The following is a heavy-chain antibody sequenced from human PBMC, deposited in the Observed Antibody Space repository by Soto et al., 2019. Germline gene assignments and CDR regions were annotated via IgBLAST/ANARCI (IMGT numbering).Heavy chain of an antibody. J-gene: IGHJ5*02. CDR2: INHSGST. Sequence: SETLSLTCAVYGGSFIGYYCIFIRHPPGKGLEWIGEINHSGSTNYNPSLKSRVTISVDTSKNQFSLKLSSVTAADTAVYYCARAGYIGSTNWFDPWGQGTLVTVSS. D-gene: IGHD6-13*01. CDR1: GGSFIGYY. V-gene: IGHV4-34*01. CDR3: ARAGYIGSTNWFDP.